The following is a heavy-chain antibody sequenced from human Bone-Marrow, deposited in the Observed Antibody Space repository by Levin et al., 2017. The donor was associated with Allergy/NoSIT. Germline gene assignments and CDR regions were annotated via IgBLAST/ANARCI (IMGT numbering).Heavy chain of an antibody. D-gene: IGHD6-13*01. CDR2: VNQDGSIR. CDR1: GFKFSDFW. CDR3: ARAVAAADAY. V-gene: IGHV3-7*01. Sequence: QSGGSLRLSCAGTGFKFSDFWMTWVRQAPGKGLEWVANVNQDGSIRYYVDSVKGRFTISRDNAKNSVYLQMNSLRADDTGVYYCARAVAAADAYWGQGTLVTVSS. J-gene: IGHJ4*02.